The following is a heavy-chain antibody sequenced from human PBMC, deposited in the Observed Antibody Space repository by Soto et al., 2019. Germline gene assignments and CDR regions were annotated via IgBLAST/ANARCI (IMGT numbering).Heavy chain of an antibody. J-gene: IGHJ4*02. V-gene: IGHV3-23*01. D-gene: IGHD3-10*01. CDR1: GFTFSSYA. CDR2: ISGSGGST. CDR3: AKIIWFGDSGPFDY. Sequence: GGSLIISCGASGFTFSSYAMSWVRPAPGKGLEWVSAISGSGGSTYYADSVKGRFTISRDNSKNTLYLQMNSLRAEDTAVYYCAKIIWFGDSGPFDYWGQGTLVTVSS.